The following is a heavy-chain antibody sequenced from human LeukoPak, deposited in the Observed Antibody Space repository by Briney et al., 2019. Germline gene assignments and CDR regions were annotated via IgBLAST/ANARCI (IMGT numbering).Heavy chain of an antibody. Sequence: GGSLRLSCAASGFTFSSYAMSWVRQAPRKGLEWVSAISGSGGSTYYADSVKGRFTISRDNSKNTLYLQMNSLRAEDTAVYYCAKEAITIFGVVITYFDYWGQGTLVTVSS. CDR2: ISGSGGST. CDR1: GFTFSSYA. CDR3: AKEAITIFGVVITYFDY. V-gene: IGHV3-23*01. D-gene: IGHD3-3*01. J-gene: IGHJ4*02.